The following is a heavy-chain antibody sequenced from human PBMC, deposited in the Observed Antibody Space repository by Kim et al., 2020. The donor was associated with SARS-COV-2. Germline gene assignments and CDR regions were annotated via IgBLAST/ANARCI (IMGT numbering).Heavy chain of an antibody. CDR1: GFTVSSNY. CDR3: ARGTRLAAAGLGFDY. CDR2: IYSGGST. V-gene: IGHV3-53*01. D-gene: IGHD6-13*01. Sequence: GGSLRLSCAASGFTVSSNYMSWVRQAPGKGLEWVSVIYSGGSTYYADSVKGRFTISRDNSKNTLYLQMNSLRAEDTAVYYCARGTRLAAAGLGFDYWGQGTLVTVSS. J-gene: IGHJ4*02.